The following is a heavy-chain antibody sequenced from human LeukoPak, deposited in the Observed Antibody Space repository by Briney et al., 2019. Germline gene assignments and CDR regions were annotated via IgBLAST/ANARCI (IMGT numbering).Heavy chain of an antibody. CDR2: IWNDGSQK. D-gene: IGHD3-16*01. V-gene: IGHV3-33*01. J-gene: IGHJ4*02. Sequence: GGSLRLSCATSGFSFSFYGMQWVRQAPGKGLEWVAVIWNDGSQKYYGDSVKGRFTISKDNSRKTVNLQMDTLRAEDTAIYYCTRWGAGGLTLDYWGQGVLVTVSS. CDR3: TRWGAGGLTLDY. CDR1: GFSFSFYG.